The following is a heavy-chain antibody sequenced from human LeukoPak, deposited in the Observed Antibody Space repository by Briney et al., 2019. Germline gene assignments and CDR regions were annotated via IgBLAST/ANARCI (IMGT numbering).Heavy chain of an antibody. J-gene: IGHJ4*02. CDR3: ASITLGGYGRSWSPFDY. CDR2: IWYDGSNK. D-gene: IGHD6-13*01. Sequence: GGSLRLSCAASGFTFSSYGMHWVRQAPGKGLEWVAVIWYDGSNKYYADSVKGRFTISRDNSKNTLYLQMNSLRAEDTAVYYCASITLGGYGRSWSPFDYWGQGTLVTVSS. V-gene: IGHV3-33*01. CDR1: GFTFSSYG.